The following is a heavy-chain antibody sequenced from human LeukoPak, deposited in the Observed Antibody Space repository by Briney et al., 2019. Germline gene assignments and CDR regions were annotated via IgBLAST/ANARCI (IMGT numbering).Heavy chain of an antibody. V-gene: IGHV3-7*03. Sequence: SGGSLRLSCAASGFTLSTYAMSWARQAPGKGPEWVANIKEDGSRRYYSESVRGRFTISRDNSENSLYLQMNSLRAEDTAVYYCATHWRGRWGQGTLVTVSS. J-gene: IGHJ4*02. CDR3: ATHWRGR. D-gene: IGHD1-1*01. CDR1: GFTLSTYA. CDR2: IKEDGSRR.